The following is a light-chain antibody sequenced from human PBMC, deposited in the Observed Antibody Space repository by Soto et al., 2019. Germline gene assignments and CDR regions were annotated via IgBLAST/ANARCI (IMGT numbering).Light chain of an antibody. V-gene: IGLV2-14*01. CDR1: SSDVGGYNY. J-gene: IGLJ1*01. CDR2: DVS. Sequence: QSALTQPASVSGSPGQSITISCTGTSSDVGGYNYVSWYQQHPGKAHKLMIYDVSNRPSGVSNRFSGSKSGNTASLTISGLQAEDEADYYCSSYTSSSTREVFGTGTKSPS. CDR3: SSYTSSSTREV.